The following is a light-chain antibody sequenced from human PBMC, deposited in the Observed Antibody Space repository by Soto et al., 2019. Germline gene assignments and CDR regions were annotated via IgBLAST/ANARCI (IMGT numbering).Light chain of an antibody. V-gene: IGKV4-1*01. CDR3: QQYYRSSIT. J-gene: IGKJ5*01. CDR1: QTVLSNSDSRNY. CDR2: DAS. Sequence: DFVMTQSPDSLAVSLGERATINCKSSQTVLSNSDSRNYLAWYQQKPGKAPKLLIYDASTLERGVPSRFSGTGSGTEFTLTISSLQPDDFATYYCQQYYRSSITFGQGTRLAIK.